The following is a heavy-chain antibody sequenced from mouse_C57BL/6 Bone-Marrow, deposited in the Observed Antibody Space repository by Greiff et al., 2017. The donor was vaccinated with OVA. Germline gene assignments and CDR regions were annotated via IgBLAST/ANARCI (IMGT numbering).Heavy chain of an antibody. CDR2: IYPGDGDT. V-gene: IGHV1-82*01. J-gene: IGHJ2*01. CDR3: ARAGLRHDY. Sequence: VQLQQSGPELVKPGASVKISCKASGYAFSSSWMNWVKQRPGKGLEWIGRIYPGDGDTNYNGKFKGKATLTADKSSSTAYMQLSSLTSEDSAVYFCARAGLRHDYWGQGTTLTVSS. CDR1: GYAFSSSW. D-gene: IGHD2-4*01.